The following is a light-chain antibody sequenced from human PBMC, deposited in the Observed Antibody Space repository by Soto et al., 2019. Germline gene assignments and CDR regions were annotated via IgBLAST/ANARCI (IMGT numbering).Light chain of an antibody. CDR2: QTS. J-gene: IGKJ5*01. V-gene: IGKV3-11*01. CDR1: QYINTR. Sequence: MVLTPSPATLSSFPCYRVTIYFRSSQYINTRLAWYQHRPGQAPRLLIYQTSIRAAGIPARFSASGSGTDFTLTISSLEPEDFAVYYCQQRSNWPPITFGQGTRLEIK. CDR3: QQRSNWPPIT.